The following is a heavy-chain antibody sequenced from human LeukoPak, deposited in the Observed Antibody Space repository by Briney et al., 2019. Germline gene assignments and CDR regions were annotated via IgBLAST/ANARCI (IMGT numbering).Heavy chain of an antibody. CDR2: INPSGGST. Sequence: ASVKVSCKASGYTFTRDYMHWVRQAPGQGLEWMGTINPSGGSTSYAQKFQGRVTMTRDMSTSTVYMELSSLRSEDTAVYYCARELSTMVRGKRGVTEKLVKWFDPWGQGTLVIVSS. CDR1: GYTFTRDY. J-gene: IGHJ5*02. D-gene: IGHD3-10*01. CDR3: ARELSTMVRGKRGVTEKLVKWFDP. V-gene: IGHV1-46*01.